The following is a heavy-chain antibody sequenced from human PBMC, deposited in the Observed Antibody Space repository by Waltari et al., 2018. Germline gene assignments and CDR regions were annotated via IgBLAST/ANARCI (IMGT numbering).Heavy chain of an antibody. D-gene: IGHD3-10*01. CDR2: IYHSGGT. Sequence: QVQLQESGPGLVKPSETLSLTCAVSGSSISSGYYWGWIRQPPGKGLEWIGIIYHSGGTYYNPSLKSRVTISVDTSKNQFSLKLSSVTAADTAVYYCAAPGDNDAFDIWGQGTMVTVSS. V-gene: IGHV4-38-2*01. CDR3: AAPGDNDAFDI. J-gene: IGHJ3*02. CDR1: GSSISSGYY.